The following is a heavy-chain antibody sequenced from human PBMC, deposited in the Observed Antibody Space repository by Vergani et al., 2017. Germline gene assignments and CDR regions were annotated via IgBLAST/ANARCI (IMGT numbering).Heavy chain of an antibody. J-gene: IGHJ5*02. Sequence: QVQLHESGPGLVKPSQTLSLTCTVSGWSITSGRFYWSWIRQPAGKGLEWIGRIHSSGTTNYNPSLKSRVTLSVDTSKNQLSLRMPSVTAADTAVYYCARDSWTSELRGVYWFDTWGQGTLVSVSS. CDR2: IHSSGTT. V-gene: IGHV4-61*02. CDR1: GWSITSGRFY. CDR3: ARDSWTSELRGVYWFDT. D-gene: IGHD3-10*01.